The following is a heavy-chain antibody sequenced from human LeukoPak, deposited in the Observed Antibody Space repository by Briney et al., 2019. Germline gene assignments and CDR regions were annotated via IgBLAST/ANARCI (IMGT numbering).Heavy chain of an antibody. CDR3: ARDPRYSYANAH. J-gene: IGHJ4*02. D-gene: IGHD5-18*01. CDR2: IIPIFGTA. CDR1: GGTFSSYA. V-gene: IGHV1-69*05. Sequence: SVKVSCKASGGTFSSYAMSWVRQAPGQGLEWMGRIIPIFGTANYAQKFQGRVTITTDESTSTAYMELSSLRSEDTAVYYCARDPRYSYANAHWGQGTLVTVSS.